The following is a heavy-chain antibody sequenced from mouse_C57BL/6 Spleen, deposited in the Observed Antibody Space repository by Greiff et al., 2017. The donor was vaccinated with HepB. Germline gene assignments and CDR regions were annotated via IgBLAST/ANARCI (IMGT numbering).Heavy chain of an antibody. J-gene: IGHJ3*01. V-gene: IGHV5-17*01. D-gene: IGHD4-1*02. CDR3: PQLGQAY. CDR1: GFTFSDYG. CDR2: ISSGSSTI. Sequence: EVKLVESGGGLVKPGGSLKLSCAASGFTFSDYGMHWVRQAPEKGLEWVAYISSGSSTIYYADTVKGRFTISRDNAKTTLFLQMTSLRSEDTAMYYCPQLGQAYWGQGTLVTVSA.